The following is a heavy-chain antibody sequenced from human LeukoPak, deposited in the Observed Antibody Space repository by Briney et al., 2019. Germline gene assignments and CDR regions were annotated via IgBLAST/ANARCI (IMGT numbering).Heavy chain of an antibody. CDR1: GFTFSSYW. D-gene: IGHD3-22*01. CDR3: ARAPSEIGGYYPEYLRH. CDR2: IKSDGST. J-gene: IGHJ1*01. V-gene: IGHV3-74*01. Sequence: GGSLRLSCAASGFTFSSYWMHWVRQAPGKGLVWVSRIKSDGSTNYADSVKGRFTISRDNAKNTVSLQMNSLRAEDTGVYYCARAPSEIGGYYPEYLRHWGQGTLVTVSS.